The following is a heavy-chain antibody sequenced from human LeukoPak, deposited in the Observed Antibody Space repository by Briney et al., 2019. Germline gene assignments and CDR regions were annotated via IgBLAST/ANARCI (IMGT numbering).Heavy chain of an antibody. CDR2: IYYSGST. D-gene: IGHD3-10*01. J-gene: IGHJ5*02. V-gene: IGHV4-59*08. Sequence: SETLSLTCTVSGGSISSYYWSWLRQPPGKGLEWIGYIYYSGSTNYNPSLKSRVTISVDTSKNQFSLKLSSVTAADTAVYYCARHGGSGLDWFDPWGQGTLVTVSS. CDR1: GGSISSYY. CDR3: ARHGGSGLDWFDP.